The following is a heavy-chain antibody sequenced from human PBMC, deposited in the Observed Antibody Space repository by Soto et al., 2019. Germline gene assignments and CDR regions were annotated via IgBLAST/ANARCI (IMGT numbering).Heavy chain of an antibody. J-gene: IGHJ6*02. CDR3: ARGTTISPGGYYYYYGMDV. D-gene: IGHD3-9*01. CDR2: INAGNGNT. Sequence: ASVKVSCKASGYTFTSYAMHCVRQAPGQMLEWMGWINAGNGNTKYSQKFQGRVTITRDTSASTAYMELSSLRSEDTAVYYCARGTTISPGGYYYYYGMDVWGQGTTVTVSS. V-gene: IGHV1-3*01. CDR1: GYTFTSYA.